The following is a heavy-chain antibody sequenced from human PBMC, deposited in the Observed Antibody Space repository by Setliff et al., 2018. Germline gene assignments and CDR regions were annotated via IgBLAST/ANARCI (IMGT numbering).Heavy chain of an antibody. V-gene: IGHV4-59*01. CDR1: AGSINLYY. CDR3: AGSHGSGGYYSDAPYYFQY. CDR2: MHYTGTA. J-gene: IGHJ4*02. D-gene: IGHD3-10*01. Sequence: SETLSLTCTVSAGSINLYYWSWIRQPPGKEMEWIGYMHYTGTASFNPALRSRVSIFVDASKDHFSLHLSSVTAADTAMYYCAGSHGSGGYYSDAPYYFQYWGQGTRVTVSS.